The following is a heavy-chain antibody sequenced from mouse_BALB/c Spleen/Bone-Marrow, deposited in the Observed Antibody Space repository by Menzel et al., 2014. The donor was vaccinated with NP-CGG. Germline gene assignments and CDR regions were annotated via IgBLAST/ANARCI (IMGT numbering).Heavy chain of an antibody. CDR1: GYTFSSFW. V-gene: IGHV1-5*01. Sequence: EVQLQQSGTVLARPGASARMSCKASGYTFSSFWMHWIRQRPGQGLEWIGAIYPGNSDTRYNQMFKGEARLTAVTSSSTAYMELSSLTDEDSAVYYCTREGNYFDSWGQGTTLTVSS. J-gene: IGHJ2*01. CDR2: IYPGNSDT. CDR3: TREGNYFDS.